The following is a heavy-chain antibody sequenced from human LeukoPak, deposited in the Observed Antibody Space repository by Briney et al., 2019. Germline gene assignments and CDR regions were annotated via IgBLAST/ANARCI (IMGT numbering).Heavy chain of an antibody. CDR1: GGSISSSGYY. Sequence: PSETLSLTCTVSGGSISSSGYYWGWIRQPPGKGLGWIASIYYRGSTYYNPSLKRRVTISVHTPMNQQSLKLSSLTAADTAVYYWARHEYSGSYYGLSWFDSWGQGTLVTVSS. J-gene: IGHJ5*01. CDR3: ARHEYSGSYYGLSWFDS. V-gene: IGHV4-39*01. D-gene: IGHD1-26*01. CDR2: IYYRGST.